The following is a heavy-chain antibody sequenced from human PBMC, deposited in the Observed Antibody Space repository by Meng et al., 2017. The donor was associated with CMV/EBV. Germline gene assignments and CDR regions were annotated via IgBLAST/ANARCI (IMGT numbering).Heavy chain of an antibody. J-gene: IGHJ4*02. CDR2: IYHSGSA. CDR1: SRGNW. CDR3: AREAYSCTSTSCYGVYFDY. V-gene: IGHV4-4*02. Sequence: SRGNWGSWVRQPPGKGLEWIGEIYHSGSANYNPSLTSRVTISVDKSKNQFSLKLSSVTAADTAVYYCAREAYSCTSTSCYGVYFDYWGQGTLVTVSS. D-gene: IGHD2-2*01.